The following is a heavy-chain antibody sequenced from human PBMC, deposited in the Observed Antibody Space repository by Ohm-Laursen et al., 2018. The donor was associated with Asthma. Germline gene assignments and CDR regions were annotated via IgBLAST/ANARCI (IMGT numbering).Heavy chain of an antibody. D-gene: IGHD4-17*01. CDR2: IYYSGST. CDR1: GGSISSGGYY. J-gene: IGHJ6*02. CDR3: AREGGATVTTNKYYYYGMDV. V-gene: IGHV4-31*03. Sequence: PSDTLSLTCTVSGGSISSGGYYWSWIRQHPGKGLEWIGYIYYSGSTYYNPSLKSRVTISVDTSKNQFSLKLSSVTAADTAVYYCAREGGATVTTNKYYYYGMDVWGQGTTVTVSS.